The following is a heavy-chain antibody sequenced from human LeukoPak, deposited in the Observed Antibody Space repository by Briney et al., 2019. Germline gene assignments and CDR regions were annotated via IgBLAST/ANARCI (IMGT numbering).Heavy chain of an antibody. Sequence: AGGSLRLSCAASGFTLTSYAMNWVRQTPGKGLEWVSVISGDGGSTFYVDSVNGRFTISRDNSKNTLFLQMNSLRADDTALYYCAKGTATSCYTGFDYWGQGTLVTVSS. J-gene: IGHJ4*02. CDR2: ISGDGGST. CDR3: AKGTATSCYTGFDY. V-gene: IGHV3-23*01. D-gene: IGHD2-2*02. CDR1: GFTLTSYA.